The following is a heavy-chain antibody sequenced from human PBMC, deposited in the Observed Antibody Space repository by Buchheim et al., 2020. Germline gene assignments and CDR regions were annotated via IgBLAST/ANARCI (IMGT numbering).Heavy chain of an antibody. CDR1: GFTFSSYE. CDR3: ARDSHDFWREGYYYYYMDV. CDR2: ISSSGSTI. J-gene: IGHJ6*03. Sequence: EVQLVESGGGLVQPGGSLRLSCAASGFTFSSYEMNWVRQAPGKGLEWVSYISSSGSTIYYADSVKGRFTISRDNAKNPLYLQMNSLRAEDTAVYYCARDSHDFWREGYYYYYMDVWGKGTT. D-gene: IGHD3-3*01. V-gene: IGHV3-48*03.